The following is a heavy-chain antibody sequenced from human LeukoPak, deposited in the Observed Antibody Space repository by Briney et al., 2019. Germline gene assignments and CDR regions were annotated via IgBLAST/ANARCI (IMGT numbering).Heavy chain of an antibody. Sequence: SQTLSLTCTVSGGSISSGSYYWSWIRQPAGKGLEWIGRIYTSGSTNYNPSLKSRVTISVDTSKNRFSLKLSSVTAADTAVYYCATYGDYIYWGQGTLVTVSS. CDR1: GGSISSGSYY. V-gene: IGHV4-61*02. CDR3: ATYGDYIY. J-gene: IGHJ4*02. CDR2: IYTSGST. D-gene: IGHD4-17*01.